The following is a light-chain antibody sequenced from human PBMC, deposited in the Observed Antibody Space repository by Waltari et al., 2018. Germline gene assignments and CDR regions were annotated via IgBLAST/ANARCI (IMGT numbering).Light chain of an antibody. Sequence: ETVMTQSPATLSVSPGERATLSCRASQSVSSNLAWYQQKPGQAPRLRIYGASTRATGLPARFSGSGSGTEFTLTISSLQSEDFAVYYCQQYNNWPFTFGPGTKVDIK. V-gene: IGKV3-15*01. CDR3: QQYNNWPFT. CDR1: QSVSSN. CDR2: GAS. J-gene: IGKJ3*01.